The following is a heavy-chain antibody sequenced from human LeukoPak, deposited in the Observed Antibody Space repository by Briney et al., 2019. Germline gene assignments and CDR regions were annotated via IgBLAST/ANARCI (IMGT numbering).Heavy chain of an antibody. J-gene: IGHJ3*02. CDR2: ISGRDGYT. CDR3: AKDLYVDVRWGSAFDI. D-gene: IGHD4-23*01. CDR1: GFTFSSYA. Sequence: GGSLRLSCAASGFTFSSYAMSWVRQAPGKGLEWVSAISGRDGYTYYADSVKGRFTISRDNSKDTLFLHMSSLRAEDTAVYYCAKDLYVDVRWGSAFDIWGQGTVVTVSS. V-gene: IGHV3-23*01.